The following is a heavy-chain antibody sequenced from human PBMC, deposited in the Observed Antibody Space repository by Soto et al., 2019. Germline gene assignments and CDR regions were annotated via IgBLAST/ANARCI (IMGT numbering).Heavy chain of an antibody. CDR3: ARDSLVSPFNSQRVPAAIMPPGWFDP. Sequence: SETLSLTCTVSGGSISSSSYYWGWVRQPPGKGLEWIGSIYYSGSTYYNPSLKSRVTISVDTSKNQFSLKLSSVTAADTAVYYCARDSLVSPFNSQRVPAAIMPPGWFDPWGQGTLVTVSS. CDR1: GGSISSSSYY. V-gene: IGHV4-39*02. CDR2: IYYSGST. J-gene: IGHJ5*02. D-gene: IGHD2-2*02.